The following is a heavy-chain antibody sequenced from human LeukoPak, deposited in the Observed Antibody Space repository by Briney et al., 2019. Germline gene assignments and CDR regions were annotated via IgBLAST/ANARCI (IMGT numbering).Heavy chain of an antibody. Sequence: GGSLRLSCAASGFTVSSNYMSWVRQAPGKGLEWVSVIYSGGSTYYADSVKGRFTISRDNSKNTLYLQMNSLRVEDTAVYYCARQYSYGRFDYWGQGTLVTVSS. CDR2: IYSGGST. V-gene: IGHV3-53*01. CDR1: GFTVSSNY. D-gene: IGHD5-18*01. J-gene: IGHJ4*02. CDR3: ARQYSYGRFDY.